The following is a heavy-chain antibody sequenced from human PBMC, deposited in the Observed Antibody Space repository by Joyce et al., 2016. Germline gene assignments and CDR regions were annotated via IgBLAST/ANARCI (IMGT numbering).Heavy chain of an antibody. Sequence: EEQLAESGGGLVQPGGYLRLSCAASGFNLRTYAMNWVRRAPGKWLEWLSRIDQSGITIFDADTVKRRFTISRGTAKISLFLQKNSLIVDDTAVYYCAGDRMSTGYGMNIWGQGTTVIVSS. CDR2: IDQSGITI. CDR1: GFNLRTYA. CDR3: AGDRMSTGYGMNI. J-gene: IGHJ6*02. D-gene: IGHD5/OR15-5a*01. V-gene: IGHV3-48*01.